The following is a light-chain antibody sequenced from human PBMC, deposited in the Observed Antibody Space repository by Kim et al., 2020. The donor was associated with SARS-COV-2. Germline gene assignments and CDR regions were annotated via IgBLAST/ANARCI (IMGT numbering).Light chain of an antibody. CDR3: NSYTSSSTWV. V-gene: IGLV2-14*01. CDR1: SSDVGAYNH. Sequence: QSALTQPASVSGSPGQSITISCTGTSSDVGAYNHVSWYQHHPGKPPKLMIYEVSNRPSGVSNRFSASKSDNTASLTISGLQAEDEADYYCNSYTSSSTWVFGGGTQLTVL. CDR2: EVS. J-gene: IGLJ3*02.